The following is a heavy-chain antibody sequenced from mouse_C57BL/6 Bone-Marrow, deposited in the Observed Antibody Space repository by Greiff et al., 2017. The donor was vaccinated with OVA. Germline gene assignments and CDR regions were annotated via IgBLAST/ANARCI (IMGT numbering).Heavy chain of an antibody. J-gene: IGHJ3*01. D-gene: IGHD4-1*01. CDR2: IYPRSGNT. V-gene: IGHV1-81*01. CDR1: GYTFTSYG. Sequence: QVQLQQSGAELARPGASVKLSCKASGYTFTSYGISWVKQRPGQGLEWIGEIYPRSGNTYYNEKFKGKATLTADKSSSTAYMELRSLTSEDSAVYFCARSGVGRRTWFAYWGQGTLVTVSA. CDR3: ARSGVGRRTWFAY.